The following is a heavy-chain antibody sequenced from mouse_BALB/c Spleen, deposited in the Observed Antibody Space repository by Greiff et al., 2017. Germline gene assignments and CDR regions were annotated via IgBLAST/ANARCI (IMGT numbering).Heavy chain of an antibody. CDR2: ISSGGSYT. CDR1: GFTFSSYA. J-gene: IGHJ4*01. Sequence: EVKLVESGGGLVKPGGSLKLSCAASGFTFSSYAMSWVRQTPEKRLEWVATISSGGSYTYYPDSVKGRFTISRDNAKNTLYLQMSSLRSEDTAMYYCARQGGIYYGNYDAMDYWGQGTSVTGSS. V-gene: IGHV5-9-3*01. CDR3: ARQGGIYYGNYDAMDY. D-gene: IGHD2-1*01.